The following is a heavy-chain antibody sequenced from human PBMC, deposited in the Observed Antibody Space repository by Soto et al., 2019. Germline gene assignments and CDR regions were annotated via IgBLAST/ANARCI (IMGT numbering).Heavy chain of an antibody. Sequence: QVQLVESGGGVVQPGRSLRLSCAASGFTFSSYGMHWVRQAPGKGLEWVAVIWYDGSNKYYADSVKGRFTISRDNSKNTLYLKMNSLRAEDTAVFYWARVYLVIPPREIDYWGQGPLVTVPS. CDR2: IWYDGSNK. CDR1: GFTFSSYG. D-gene: IGHD2-15*01. V-gene: IGHV3-33*01. J-gene: IGHJ4*02. CDR3: ARVYLVIPPREIDY.